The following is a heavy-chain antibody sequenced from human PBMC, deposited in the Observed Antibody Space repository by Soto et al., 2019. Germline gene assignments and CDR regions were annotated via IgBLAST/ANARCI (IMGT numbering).Heavy chain of an antibody. CDR3: ARGRRIPDY. V-gene: IGHV3-11*06. J-gene: IGHJ4*02. CDR1: GFTFSDYY. Sequence: GGSLRLSCAASGFTFSDYYMTWMRQAPGKGLEWLSYISSGGRDTNYADSVKGRFTISRDNAKNSLYLQMNSLGADDTAVYYCARGRRIPDYWGQGTLVTVSS. CDR2: ISSGGRDT.